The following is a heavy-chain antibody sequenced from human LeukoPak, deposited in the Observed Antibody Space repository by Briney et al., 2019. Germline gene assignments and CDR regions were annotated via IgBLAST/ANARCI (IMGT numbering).Heavy chain of an antibody. CDR2: INPTGDST. J-gene: IGHJ5*02. CDR3: ARVAFIGAAFDP. CDR1: GYTFTSYY. Sequence: ASVKVSCKASGYTFTSYYMHWVRQAPGQGLEWMGLINPTGDSTGYAQKFQGRVTMTRDMSTSTDFMELSRLRSDDTAVYYCARVAFIGAAFDPWGQGTLVTVSS. D-gene: IGHD1-26*01. V-gene: IGHV1-46*01.